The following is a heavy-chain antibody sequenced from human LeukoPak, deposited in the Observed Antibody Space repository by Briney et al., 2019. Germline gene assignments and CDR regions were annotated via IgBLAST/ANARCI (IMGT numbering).Heavy chain of an antibody. J-gene: IGHJ5*02. CDR2: IHTSGST. CDR1: GGSINNYY. D-gene: IGHD3-10*01. V-gene: IGHV4-4*07. Sequence: SETLSLTCSASGGSINNYYWSWIRQSAGKGLEWIGRIHTSGSTNYNPSLKSRVNMSVDTSKKQFSLSLRSVTAADTAVYYCARWCYGSGTSWGFDPWGQGNLVIVSS. CDR3: ARWCYGSGTSWGFDP.